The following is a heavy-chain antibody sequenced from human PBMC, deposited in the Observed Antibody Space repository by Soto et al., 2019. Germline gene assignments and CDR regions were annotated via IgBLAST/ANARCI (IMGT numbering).Heavy chain of an antibody. Sequence: GASVKVSCKASGGTFSSYAISWVRQAPGRGLEWMGGIIPIFGTANYAQKFQGRVTITADESTSTAYMELSSLRSEDTAVYYCARATSGYYDSSGYYRAAFDIWGQGTMVTVSS. J-gene: IGHJ3*02. CDR2: IIPIFGTA. CDR3: ARATSGYYDSSGYYRAAFDI. D-gene: IGHD3-22*01. CDR1: GGTFSSYA. V-gene: IGHV1-69*13.